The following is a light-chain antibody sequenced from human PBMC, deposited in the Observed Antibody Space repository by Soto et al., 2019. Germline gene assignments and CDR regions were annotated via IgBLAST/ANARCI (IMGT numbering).Light chain of an antibody. CDR1: HSAHNN. J-gene: IGKJ4*01. CDR3: QHYQWCPLT. CDR2: LTS. Sequence: EIVMTQSPATLSVSPGERATLSCSASHSAHNNLAWYQQQHGQAPRLLIYLTSTSSTGVAARFSGTGYGTDFTLAIRSLQSEDFAFYYCQHYQWCPLTFGGGTKVEIK. V-gene: IGKV3-15*01.